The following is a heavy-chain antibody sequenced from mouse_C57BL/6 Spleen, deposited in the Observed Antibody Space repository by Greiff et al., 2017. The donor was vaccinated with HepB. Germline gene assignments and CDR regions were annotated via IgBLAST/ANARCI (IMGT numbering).Heavy chain of an antibody. D-gene: IGHD1-1*01. CDR2: ISSGGDYI. V-gene: IGHV5-9-1*02. J-gene: IGHJ2*01. CDR1: GFTFSSYA. Sequence: EVKVEESGEGLVKPGGSLKLSCAASGFTFSSYAMSWVRQTPEKRLEWVAYISSGGDYIYYADTVKGRFTISRDNARNTLYLQMSSLKSEDTAMYYCTRVSFTVEVDYWGQGTTLTVSS. CDR3: TRVSFTVEVDY.